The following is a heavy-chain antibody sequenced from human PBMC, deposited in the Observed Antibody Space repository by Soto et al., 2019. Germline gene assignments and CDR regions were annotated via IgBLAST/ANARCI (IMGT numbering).Heavy chain of an antibody. CDR3: ARDPYSNNDFGAFDV. V-gene: IGHV4-34*01. CDR1: GGSFGGYY. CDR2: IHHSGST. D-gene: IGHD4-17*01. J-gene: IGHJ3*01. Sequence: PSETLSLTCAIYGGSFGGYYWTWIRQPPGKGLEWIGEIHHSGSTKDNPSLKSRVTISVDTSKNQFSLKMTSVTAADTAVYFCARDPYSNNDFGAFDVWGQGTMVTVSS.